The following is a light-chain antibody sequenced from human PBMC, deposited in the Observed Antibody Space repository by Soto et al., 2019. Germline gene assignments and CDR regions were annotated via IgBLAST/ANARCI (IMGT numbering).Light chain of an antibody. CDR3: SSYTTSSTHL. J-gene: IGLJ2*01. Sequence: QSALTQPASVSGSRGQSITISCTGTSRNVGGYNFVSWYQHHPGKAPKLIIYDVSNRPSGVSNRFSGSKSGNTASLTISRLQPEDEADYYCSSYTTSSTHLFGGGTKLTVL. CDR2: DVS. V-gene: IGLV2-14*03. CDR1: SRNVGGYNF.